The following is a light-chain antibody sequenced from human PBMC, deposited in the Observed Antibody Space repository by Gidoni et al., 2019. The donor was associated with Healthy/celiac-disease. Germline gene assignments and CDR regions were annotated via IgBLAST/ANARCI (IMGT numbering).Light chain of an antibody. CDR2: AAS. J-gene: IGKJ3*01. Sequence: DIQMTQSPSALSASVGDRVTLTCRASQSISSYLNWYQQKPGKAPKLLICAASILQSGVPSRFSGSGSGTDFTLTISSLQPEDFATYYCQQSYSTPLTFGPGTKVDIK. CDR3: QQSYSTPLT. V-gene: IGKV1-39*01. CDR1: QSISSY.